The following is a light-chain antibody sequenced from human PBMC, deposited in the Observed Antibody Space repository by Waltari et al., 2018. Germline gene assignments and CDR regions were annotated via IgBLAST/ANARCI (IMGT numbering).Light chain of an antibody. V-gene: IGLV2-14*03. J-gene: IGLJ3*02. CDR3: CSYAGRSTWV. Sequence: QSALTQPASGSGAPGQSITISCTGASTDVGDYNYVSWYQQIPGNAPKVIIYDVTKRPSWVSNRFSGSKSGNSASLSISGLQAEDEAHYYCCSYAGRSTWVFGGGTKVTVL. CDR2: DVT. CDR1: STDVGDYNY.